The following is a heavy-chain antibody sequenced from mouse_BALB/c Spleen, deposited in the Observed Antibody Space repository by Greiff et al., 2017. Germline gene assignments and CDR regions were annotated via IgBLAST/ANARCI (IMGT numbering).Heavy chain of an antibody. CDR2: INPSNGGT. D-gene: IGHD2-12*01. V-gene: IGHV1S81*02. Sequence: VQLQQPGAELVKPGASVKLSCKASGYTFTSYYMYWVKQRPGQGLEWIGGINPSNGGTNFNEKFKSKATLTVDKSSSTAYMQLSSLTSEDSAVYYCTRGELPYYFDYWGQGTTLTVAS. CDR3: TRGELPYYFDY. J-gene: IGHJ2*01. CDR1: GYTFTSYY.